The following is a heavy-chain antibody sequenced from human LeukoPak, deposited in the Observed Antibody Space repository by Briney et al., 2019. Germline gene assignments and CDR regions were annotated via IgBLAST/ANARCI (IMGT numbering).Heavy chain of an antibody. CDR3: AKGGLPAASYYYYMDV. D-gene: IGHD2-2*01. Sequence: PGGSLRLSCAASGFPFSSYAMSWVRQAPGKGLEWVSGISASGGRADYADSVKGRCTISRDNSKSTLYLQMNSLTAEDTAVYYCAKGGLPAASYYYYMDVWGKGATVTVSS. CDR1: GFPFSSYA. V-gene: IGHV3-23*01. J-gene: IGHJ6*03. CDR2: ISASGGRA.